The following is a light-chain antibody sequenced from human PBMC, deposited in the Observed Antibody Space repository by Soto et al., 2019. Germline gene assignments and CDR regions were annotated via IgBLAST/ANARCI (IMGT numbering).Light chain of an antibody. CDR2: LGS. J-gene: IGKJ1*01. CDR1: QSLLHSNGYNY. CDR3: MQALQSPWT. Sequence: DIVMTQSPLSLPVTPGEPAPISCRSSQSLLHSNGYNYLDWYLQKPGQSPQLLIYLGSNLDSGVPDRFSCSGSGTDFTLKISRVEAEDVGVYYCMQALQSPWTFGQGTKVEIK. V-gene: IGKV2-28*01.